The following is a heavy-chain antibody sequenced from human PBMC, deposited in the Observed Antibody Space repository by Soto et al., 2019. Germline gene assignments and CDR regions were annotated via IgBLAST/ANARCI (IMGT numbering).Heavy chain of an antibody. CDR1: GFTFNNYG. D-gene: IGHD5-12*01. CDR3: ARDIVATMDAFDI. Sequence: GGSLRLSCAASGFTFNNYGMHWVRQAPGKGLEWVAVIWYDGSNKYYADSVKGRFTISRDNSKNTLYLQMNSLRAEDTAVYYGARDIVATMDAFDIWGQGTMVTVSS. V-gene: IGHV3-33*01. CDR2: IWYDGSNK. J-gene: IGHJ3*02.